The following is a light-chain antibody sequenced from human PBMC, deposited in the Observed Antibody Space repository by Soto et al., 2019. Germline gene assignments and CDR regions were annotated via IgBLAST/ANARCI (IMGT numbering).Light chain of an antibody. J-gene: IGKJ3*01. V-gene: IGKV1-5*01. CDR3: QQYAYSRT. CDR2: DVS. Sequence: IQMTESPSTLSASFGKTVTITFRPSQSVSDSLAWYKVKPGEAPKLLLFDVSNLETGVPSRFRGSGCGTEFSLTSRGLQPDDFATYYCQQYAYSRTFGQGTNVDIK. CDR1: QSVSDS.